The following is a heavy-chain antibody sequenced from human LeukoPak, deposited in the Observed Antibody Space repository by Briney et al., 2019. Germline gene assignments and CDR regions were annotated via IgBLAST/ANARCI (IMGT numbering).Heavy chain of an antibody. D-gene: IGHD2-2*02. Sequence: PGGSLRLSCAASGFTFSSYSMNWVRQAPGKGLEWVSYIISSSSTIYYAESVKGRFTISRDNAKNSLYLQMNSLRAENTALYYCARDRELRYCSSTSCYNYFGMDVWGQGTTVTVSS. CDR3: ARDRELRYCSSTSCYNYFGMDV. CDR2: IISSSSTI. J-gene: IGHJ6*02. CDR1: GFTFSSYS. V-gene: IGHV3-48*01.